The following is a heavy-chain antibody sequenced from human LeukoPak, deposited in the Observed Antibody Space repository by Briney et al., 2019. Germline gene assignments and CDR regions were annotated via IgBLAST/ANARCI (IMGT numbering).Heavy chain of an antibody. D-gene: IGHD3-3*01. Sequence: SETLSLTCTVSGGSISNYYWSWIRQPPGKGLEWIGYIYYTGSTNYNPSLKSRVTISVDTSKNQFSLKLGSVTAADTAVYYCARAVRDDFWSGYSYWGQGTLVTVSS. CDR1: GGSISNYY. CDR2: IYYTGST. V-gene: IGHV4-59*01. CDR3: ARAVRDDFWSGYSY. J-gene: IGHJ4*02.